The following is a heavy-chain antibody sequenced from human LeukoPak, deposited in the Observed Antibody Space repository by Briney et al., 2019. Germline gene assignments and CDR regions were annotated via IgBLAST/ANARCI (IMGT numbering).Heavy chain of an antibody. Sequence: GGSLRLSCAASGFTFDDYAMHWVRQAPGKGLEWVANIKQDGSEKYYVDSVKGRFTISRDNAKNSLYLQMNSLRAEDTAVYYCARVADPEWELSFGYWGQGTLVTVSS. CDR2: IKQDGSEK. CDR3: ARVADPEWELSFGY. J-gene: IGHJ4*02. CDR1: GFTFDDYA. V-gene: IGHV3-7*01. D-gene: IGHD1-26*01.